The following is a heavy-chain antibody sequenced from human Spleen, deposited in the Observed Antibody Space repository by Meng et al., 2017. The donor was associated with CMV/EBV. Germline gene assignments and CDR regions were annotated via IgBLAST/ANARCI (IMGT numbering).Heavy chain of an antibody. CDR1: GFSFSNNA. J-gene: IGHJ4*02. Sequence: SCAASGFSFSNNAMYWVRQSPGKGLEWVAVVSYDGGNKDYADSVKGRFTISRDNSKNTLYLQMNSLRPEDTAVYYCAKWDTSMATLDYWGQGTLVTVSS. D-gene: IGHD5-18*01. CDR2: VSYDGGNK. V-gene: IGHV3-30-3*02. CDR3: AKWDTSMATLDY.